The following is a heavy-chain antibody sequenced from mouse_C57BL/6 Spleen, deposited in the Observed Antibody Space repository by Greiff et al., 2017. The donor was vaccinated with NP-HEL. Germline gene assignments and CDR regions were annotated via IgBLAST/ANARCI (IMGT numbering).Heavy chain of an antibody. CDR1: GFTFSDYY. Sequence: EVQVVESEGGLVQPGSSMKLSCTASGFTFSDYYMAWVRQVPEKGLEWVANINYDGSSTYYLDSLKSRFIISSAIAKNMLYLQMSSLKSEDTATYYCARERDYYDYDDAMDYWGQGTSVTVSS. CDR3: ARERDYYDYDDAMDY. CDR2: INYDGSST. J-gene: IGHJ4*01. D-gene: IGHD2-4*01. V-gene: IGHV5-16*01.